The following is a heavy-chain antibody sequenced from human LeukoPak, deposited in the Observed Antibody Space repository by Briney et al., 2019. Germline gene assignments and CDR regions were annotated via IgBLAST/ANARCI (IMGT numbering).Heavy chain of an antibody. CDR1: GGSISSYY. CDR3: ARGGGGDCWDY. J-gene: IGHJ4*02. V-gene: IGHV4-59*08. D-gene: IGHD2-21*02. Sequence: SETLSLTCTVSGGSISSYYWSWLRQPPGKGLEWIGYIYYSGSTNYNPSLKSRVTISVDTSKNQFSLKLSSVTAADTAVYYCARGGGGDCWDYWGQGTLVTVSS. CDR2: IYYSGST.